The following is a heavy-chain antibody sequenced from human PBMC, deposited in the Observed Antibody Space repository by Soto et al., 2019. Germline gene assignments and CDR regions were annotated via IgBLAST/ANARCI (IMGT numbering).Heavy chain of an antibody. CDR1: GFSLSTSGVG. J-gene: IGHJ5*02. V-gene: IGHV2-5*02. CDR2: IYWDDDK. D-gene: IGHD5-18*01. Sequence: ESGPTLVNPTQTLTLTCTFSGFSLSTSGVGVGWIRQPPGKALEWLALIYWDDDKRYSPSLKSRLTITKDTSKNQVVLTMTNMDPVDTATYYCAHRRPWIQRQYNWFDPWGQGTLVTVSS. CDR3: AHRRPWIQRQYNWFDP.